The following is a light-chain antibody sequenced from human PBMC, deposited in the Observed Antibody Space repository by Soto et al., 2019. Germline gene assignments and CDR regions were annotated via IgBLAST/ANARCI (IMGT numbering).Light chain of an antibody. CDR3: CSYAGSWV. CDR2: DVN. Sequence: QSALTQPRSVSGSLGQSVTISCTGTSSDVGGYNYVSGYQQHPGKAPKLMIYDVNKRPSGVPDRFSGSKSGNTASLTISGLQAADEADYYCCSYAGSWVFGGGTKLTVL. V-gene: IGLV2-11*01. CDR1: SSDVGGYNY. J-gene: IGLJ3*02.